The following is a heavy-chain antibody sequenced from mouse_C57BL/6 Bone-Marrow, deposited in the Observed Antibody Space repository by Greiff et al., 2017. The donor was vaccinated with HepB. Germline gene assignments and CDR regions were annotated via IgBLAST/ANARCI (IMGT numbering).Heavy chain of an antibody. CDR1: GYTFTSYG. Sequence: QVQLQQSGAELARPGASVKLSCKASGYTFTSYGISWVKQSTGQGLEWIGEIYPSSGNTYYNEKFKGKATLTADKSSSTAYMELRSLTSEDSAVYVCARKSITTVVEDYYAMDYWGQGTSVTVSS. J-gene: IGHJ4*01. CDR3: ARKSITTVVEDYYAMDY. D-gene: IGHD1-1*01. CDR2: IYPSSGNT. V-gene: IGHV1-81*01.